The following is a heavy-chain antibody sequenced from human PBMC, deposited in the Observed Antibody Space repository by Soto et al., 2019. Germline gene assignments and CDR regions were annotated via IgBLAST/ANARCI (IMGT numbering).Heavy chain of an antibody. D-gene: IGHD3-10*01. Sequence: EVQRLESGGGLVQPGGSLRLSCAASGFTFSSYAMSWVRQAPGKGLEWVSAISGSGGSTYYADSVKGRFTISRDNSKNTLYLQMNSLRAEDTAVYYCERPNVLLWFGEPEMGFDYWGQGTLVTVSS. J-gene: IGHJ4*02. V-gene: IGHV3-23*01. CDR2: ISGSGGST. CDR1: GFTFSSYA. CDR3: ERPNVLLWFGEPEMGFDY.